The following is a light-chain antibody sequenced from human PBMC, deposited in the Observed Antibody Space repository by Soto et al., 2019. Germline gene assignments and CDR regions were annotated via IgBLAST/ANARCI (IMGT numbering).Light chain of an antibody. CDR1: QSVSSSY. J-gene: IGKJ3*01. CDR2: GAS. Sequence: EIVLTQSPGTLSLSPGERATLSCRASQSVSSSYLAWYQQKPGQAPRLLIYGASSRATGIPDRFSGSGTGNDFSLTISRLEPEDFAVYYCQQYDSSPSFTFGPGTKVDIK. CDR3: QQYDSSPSFT. V-gene: IGKV3-20*01.